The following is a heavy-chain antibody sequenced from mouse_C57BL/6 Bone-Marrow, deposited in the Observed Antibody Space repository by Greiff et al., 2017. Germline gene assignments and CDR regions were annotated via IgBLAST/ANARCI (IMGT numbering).Heavy chain of an antibody. CDR2: IHPNSGST. V-gene: IGHV1-64*01. CDR1: GYTFTSYW. J-gene: IGHJ4*01. CDR3: ARADDYGAMDL. Sequence: QVQLQQPGAELVKPGASVKLSCKASGYTFTSYWMHWVKQRPGQGLEWIGMIHPNSGSTNYNEKFKSKATLTVDKSSSTAYMQLSSLTSGDSAVYDCARADDYGAMDLCGRGTSVTVSA.